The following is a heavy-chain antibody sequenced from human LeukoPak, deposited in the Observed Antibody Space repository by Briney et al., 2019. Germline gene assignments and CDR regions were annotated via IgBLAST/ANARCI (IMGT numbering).Heavy chain of an antibody. V-gene: IGHV4-4*07. Sequence: SETLPLTCTVSGGSVSSYYWSWIRQPAGKGLEWIGRIYTSGSTNYNPSLKSRVTMSVDTSKNQFSLKLSSVTAADTAVYYCARVIAAADTRVPAYYYYYGTDVWGQGTTVTVSS. D-gene: IGHD6-13*01. CDR3: ARVIAAADTRVPAYYYYYGTDV. CDR1: GGSVSSYY. J-gene: IGHJ6*02. CDR2: IYTSGST.